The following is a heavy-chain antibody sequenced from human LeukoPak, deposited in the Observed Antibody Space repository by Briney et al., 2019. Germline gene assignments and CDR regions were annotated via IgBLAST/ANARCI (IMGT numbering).Heavy chain of an antibody. CDR3: ARAVAYYDILTYYYYYYYMDV. D-gene: IGHD3-9*01. J-gene: IGHJ6*03. CDR2: IYHSGST. Sequence: SETLSLTCAVSGGSISSSNWWSWVRQPPGKGLEWIGEIYHSGSTNYNPSLKSRVTISVDKSKNQFSLNLSSVTAADTAVYYCARAVAYYDILTYYYYYYYMDVWGKGTTVTISS. CDR1: GGSISSSNW. V-gene: IGHV4-4*02.